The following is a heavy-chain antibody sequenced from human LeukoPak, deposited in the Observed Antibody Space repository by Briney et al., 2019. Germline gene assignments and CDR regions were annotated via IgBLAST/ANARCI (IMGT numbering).Heavy chain of an antibody. CDR1: GFTFDAYA. V-gene: IGHV3-43*02. D-gene: IGHD1-26*01. Sequence: GGSLRLSCEASGFTFDAYAMHWVRQAPGKGLEWVSLINKDGSATYYADSVKGRFTISRDNSKNSLYLQMNSLRSEDTALYYCATWAFYHSLDVWGQGATVTVSS. CDR2: INKDGSAT. CDR3: ATWAFYHSLDV. J-gene: IGHJ6*02.